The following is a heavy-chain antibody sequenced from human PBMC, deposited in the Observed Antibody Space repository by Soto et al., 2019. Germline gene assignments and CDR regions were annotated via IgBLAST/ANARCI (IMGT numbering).Heavy chain of an antibody. J-gene: IGHJ4*02. D-gene: IGHD3-22*01. CDR2: ISSSGSTI. Sequence: EVQLVESGGGLVQPGGSLRLSCAASGFTFSSYEMNWVRQAPGKGLEWVSYISSSGSTIYYADSVKGRFTISRDNAKNSLYLQMNSLRAEDTAVYYCASERRDSSGYYFDYWGQGTLVTVSS. CDR3: ASERRDSSGYYFDY. V-gene: IGHV3-48*03. CDR1: GFTFSSYE.